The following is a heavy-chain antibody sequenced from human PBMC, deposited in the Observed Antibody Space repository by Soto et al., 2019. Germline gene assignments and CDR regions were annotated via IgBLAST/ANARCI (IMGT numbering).Heavy chain of an antibody. CDR2: IYTGGTT. D-gene: IGHD6-6*01. CDR3: TGAGETWSSSSHEVGDY. J-gene: IGHJ4*02. V-gene: IGHV3-53*01. Sequence: EVQLLESGGGLVQPGGSLRLSRAASGFTVSRNYMNWVRQAPGKGLEWVSVIYTGGTTYYADSVKGRFTISRDNSKNTLYLQMSSLRAEDTAVYYCTGAGETWSSSSHEVGDYWGQGTQVTVSS. CDR1: GFTVSRNY.